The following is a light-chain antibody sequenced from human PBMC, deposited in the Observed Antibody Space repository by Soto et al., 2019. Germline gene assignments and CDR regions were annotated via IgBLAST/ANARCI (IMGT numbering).Light chain of an antibody. Sequence: QSALTQPASVSGSPGQSITISCTGTSSDVGGYNYVSWYQQHPGKAPNLMIYDVSNRPSGVSNRFSGSKSGNTASMTISGLQTEDQADYYCNSYTRSSTLLYVVGTGTQLNVL. CDR2: DVS. CDR3: NSYTRSSTLLYV. CDR1: SSDVGGYNY. V-gene: IGLV2-14*01. J-gene: IGLJ1*01.